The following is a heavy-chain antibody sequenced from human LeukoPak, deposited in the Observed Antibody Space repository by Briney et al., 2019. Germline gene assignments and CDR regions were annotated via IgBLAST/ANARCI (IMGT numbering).Heavy chain of an antibody. D-gene: IGHD4-23*01. CDR2: ISSSSSYI. V-gene: IGHV3-21*01. Sequence: GGSLRLSCAASGFTFSSYSMNWVRQAPGKGLEWVSSISSSSSYIYYADSVKGRFTISRDNAKNSLYLQMNSLRAEDTAVYNCAREQNGGMEPTSYFQHWGQGTLVTVSS. CDR3: AREQNGGMEPTSYFQH. CDR1: GFTFSSYS. J-gene: IGHJ1*01.